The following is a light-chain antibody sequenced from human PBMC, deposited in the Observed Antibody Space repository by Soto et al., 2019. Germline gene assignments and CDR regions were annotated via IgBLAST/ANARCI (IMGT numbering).Light chain of an antibody. CDR3: QQLNSYPRT. CDR2: AAY. J-gene: IGKJ1*01. V-gene: IGKV1-9*01. CDR1: QGISSY. Sequence: IQLTQSPSSLSASVGDRVTITCRASQGISSYLAWYQQKPGKAPKLLIYAAYTLQSGVPSRFSGSGNGTELPFTLRRLPAEDFATYYCQQLNSYPRTFGQGTKVEIK.